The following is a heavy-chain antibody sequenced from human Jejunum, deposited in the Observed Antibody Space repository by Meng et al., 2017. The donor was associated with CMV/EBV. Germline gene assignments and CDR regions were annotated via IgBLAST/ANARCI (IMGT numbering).Heavy chain of an antibody. V-gene: IGHV1-2*06. D-gene: IGHD3-16*01. CDR3: VRDGSHYDFDY. CDR2: ITPNTDDT. CDR1: GYPCTASF. J-gene: IGHJ4*02. Sequence: ACQTSGYPCTASFVHWVRQAPGQGLEYMGRITPNTDDTHFAQKFQGRVTLTRNTSISTMYMELIGLTSDDTAVYYCVRDGSHYDFDYWGQGTLVTVSS.